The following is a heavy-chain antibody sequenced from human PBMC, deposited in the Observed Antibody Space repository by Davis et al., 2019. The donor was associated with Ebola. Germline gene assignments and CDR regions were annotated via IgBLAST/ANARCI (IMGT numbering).Heavy chain of an antibody. CDR1: GFTFSSNS. J-gene: IGHJ4*02. V-gene: IGHV3-30*03. CDR3: AEATGMTN. D-gene: IGHD1-1*01. Sequence: GGSLRLSCAASGFTFSSNSMNWVRQAPGKGLEWVAVVSYDGISQRYADSVKGRFSISRDNSKNTLSLQLNSLKPDDTAVYYCAEATGMTNWGQGTLVTVSS. CDR2: VSYDGISQ.